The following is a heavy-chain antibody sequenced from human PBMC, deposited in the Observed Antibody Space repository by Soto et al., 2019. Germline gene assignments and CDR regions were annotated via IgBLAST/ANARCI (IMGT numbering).Heavy chain of an antibody. D-gene: IGHD6-19*01. CDR2: IYHSGST. CDR1: GYSISSGYY. Sequence: SETLSLTCAVSGYSISSGYYWGWIRQPPGKGLEWIGSIYHSGSTYYNPSLKSRVTISVDTSKNQFSLKLSSVTAADTAVYYCARVVAGDFDYWGQGTLVTRSS. CDR3: ARVVAGDFDY. V-gene: IGHV4-38-2*01. J-gene: IGHJ4*02.